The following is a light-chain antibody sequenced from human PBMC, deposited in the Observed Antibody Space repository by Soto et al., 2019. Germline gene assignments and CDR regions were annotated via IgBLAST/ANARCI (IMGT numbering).Light chain of an antibody. CDR3: QQRSNWPPIT. Sequence: EIVLTQSPGTLSLSPGERATLSCRASQSVSSDYLAWYQQKPGQTPKVLIYDASNRAAGVPARFSGSGSGTDFTLTISSVEPDDFAVYYCQQRSNWPPITFGQGTRL. CDR1: QSVSSDY. CDR2: DAS. V-gene: IGKV3-11*01. J-gene: IGKJ5*01.